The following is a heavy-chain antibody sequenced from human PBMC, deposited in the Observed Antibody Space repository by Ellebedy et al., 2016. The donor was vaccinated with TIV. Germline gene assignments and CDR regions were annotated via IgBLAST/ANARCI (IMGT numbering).Heavy chain of an antibody. CDR1: GFTFSNYA. J-gene: IGHJ4*02. D-gene: IGHD3-3*01. Sequence: PGGSLRLSCAASGFTFSNYAMTWVRKAPGKGLGWVASINREGSEKDYVDVVRDRFAISRDNARNSLYLQMNSLRVEDTAIYYCARDGFGVTMEFDSWGQGILVSVSS. CDR2: INREGSEK. V-gene: IGHV3-7*03. CDR3: ARDGFGVTMEFDS.